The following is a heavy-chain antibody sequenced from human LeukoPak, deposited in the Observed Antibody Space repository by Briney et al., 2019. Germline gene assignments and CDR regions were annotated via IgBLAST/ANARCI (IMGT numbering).Heavy chain of an antibody. Sequence: GGSLRLSCAASGFTFSSYGTNWVRQAPGKGLEWVSAISGSGGSTYYADSVKGRFTISRDNSRNTLYLQMNSLRAEDTAVYYCAKSRWELPLHWGQGTLVTVSS. CDR3: AKSRWELPLH. J-gene: IGHJ4*02. CDR1: GFTFSSYG. V-gene: IGHV3-23*01. D-gene: IGHD1-26*01. CDR2: ISGSGGST.